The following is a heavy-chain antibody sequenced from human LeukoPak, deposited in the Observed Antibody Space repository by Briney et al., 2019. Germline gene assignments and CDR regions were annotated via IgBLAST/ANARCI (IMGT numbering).Heavy chain of an antibody. Sequence: SQTLSLTCTVSGGSISSGGYYWSWIRQPPGKGLEWIGYIYHSGSTYYNPSLKSRVTISVDRSKNQFSLKLSSVTAADTAVYYCARSGAVAGKRAGLDYWGQGTLVTVSS. CDR3: ARSGAVAGKRAGLDY. J-gene: IGHJ4*02. V-gene: IGHV4-30-2*01. CDR1: GGSISSGGYY. D-gene: IGHD6-19*01. CDR2: IYHSGST.